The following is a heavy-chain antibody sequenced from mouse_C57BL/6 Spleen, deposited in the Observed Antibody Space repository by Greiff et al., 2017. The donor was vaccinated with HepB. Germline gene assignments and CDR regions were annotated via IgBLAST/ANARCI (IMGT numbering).Heavy chain of an antibody. CDR1: GFSLTSYG. J-gene: IGHJ1*03. CDR3: ARKPSLYGSRGDWYFDG. Sequence: VKLVESGPGLVQPSQSLSITCTVSGFSLTSYGVHWVRQSPGKGLEWLGVIWSGGSTDYNAAFISRLSISKDNSKSQVFFKMNSLQADDTAIYYCARKPSLYGSRGDWYFDGWGTGTTVTVSS. V-gene: IGHV2-2*01. CDR2: IWSGGST. D-gene: IGHD1-1*01.